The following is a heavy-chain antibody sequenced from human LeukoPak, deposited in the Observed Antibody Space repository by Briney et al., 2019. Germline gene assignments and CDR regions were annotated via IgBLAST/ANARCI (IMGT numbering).Heavy chain of an antibody. CDR3: AKDSEYCGGDCYSGAGH. CDR1: GFTFSSYG. J-gene: IGHJ4*02. D-gene: IGHD2-21*02. V-gene: IGHV3-33*06. CDR2: IWYDGSNK. Sequence: PGGSLRLSCAASGFTFSSYGMHWVRQAPGKGLEWVAVIWYDGSNKYHADSVKGRFTISRDNSKNTLYLQMNSLRAGDTAVYYCAKDSEYCGGDCYSGAGHWGQGTLVTVSS.